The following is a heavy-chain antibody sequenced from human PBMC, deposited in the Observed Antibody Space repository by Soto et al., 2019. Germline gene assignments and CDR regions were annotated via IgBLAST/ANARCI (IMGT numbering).Heavy chain of an antibody. Sequence: QVQLQDSGPGLVKPSETLSLTCTVSGFSVSSGSYYWSWIRQPTGKGLEWIGYIYYSVSTNYNPSLKSRVTISVDTCKNQFTLKHSSVTAADTAVYYCARESRDYYASSGYYDDAFDIWGQGTMVTVSS. CDR3: ARESRDYYASSGYYDDAFDI. CDR1: GFSVSSGSYY. V-gene: IGHV4-61*01. CDR2: IYYSVST. J-gene: IGHJ3*02. D-gene: IGHD3-22*01.